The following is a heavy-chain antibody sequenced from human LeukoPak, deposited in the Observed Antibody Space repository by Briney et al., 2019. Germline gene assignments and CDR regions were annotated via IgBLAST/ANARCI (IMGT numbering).Heavy chain of an antibody. CDR1: GSIFSSYW. D-gene: IGHD6-13*01. CDR3: ARDSSSWYEGTSDY. J-gene: IGHJ4*02. CDR2: IKQDGSEK. V-gene: IGHV3-7*01. Sequence: GGSLRLSCAASGSIFSSYWMSWVRQAPGKGLEWVANIKQDGSEKYYVDSVKGRFTISRDNAKNSLYLQMNSLRAEDTAVYYCARDSSSWYEGTSDYWGQGTLVTVSS.